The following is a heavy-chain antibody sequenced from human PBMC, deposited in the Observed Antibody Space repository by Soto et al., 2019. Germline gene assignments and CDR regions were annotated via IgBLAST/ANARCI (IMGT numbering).Heavy chain of an antibody. D-gene: IGHD3-10*01. CDR2: IYRSGAT. V-gene: IGHV3-53*01. J-gene: IGHJ6*02. CDR1: GFTVTSNY. CDR3: ARDSGMIRGSYGVDV. Sequence: PRLSCAASGFTVTSNYLTWVRQAPGKGLEWVSVIYRSGATYYPDSVRGRFTASRDYSHNTLYLQMDSLRVEDTAVYYCARDSGMIRGSYGVDVWGPGTTVTVSS.